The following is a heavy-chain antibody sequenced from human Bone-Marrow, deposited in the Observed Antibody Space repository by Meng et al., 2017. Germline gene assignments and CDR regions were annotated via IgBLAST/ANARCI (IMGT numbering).Heavy chain of an antibody. V-gene: IGHV4-30-4*01. CDR3: ASSMTTVTAEIDY. CDR2: IYYSGST. D-gene: IGHD4-17*01. J-gene: IGHJ4*02. CDR1: GGSISSGDYY. Sequence: QVQLQESGPGLVKPSQTLSPTCTVSGGSISSGDYYWSWIRQPPGKGLEWIGYIYYSGSTYYNPSLKSRVTISVDTSKNQFSLKLSSVTAADTAVYYCASSMTTVTAEIDYWGQGTLVTVSS.